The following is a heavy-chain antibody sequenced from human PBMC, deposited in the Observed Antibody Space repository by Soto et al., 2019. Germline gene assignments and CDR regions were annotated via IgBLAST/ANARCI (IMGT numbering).Heavy chain of an antibody. CDR1: GGSISSYY. CDR3: ARAAGYYDSSGYYRDEYAFDI. J-gene: IGHJ3*02. Sequence: NPSETLSLTCTVSGGSISSYYWSWIRQPAGKGLEWIGRIYTSGSTNYNPSLKSRVTMSVDTSKNQFSLKLSSVTAADTAVYYCARAAGYYDSSGYYRDEYAFDIWGQGTMVTVSS. V-gene: IGHV4-4*07. D-gene: IGHD3-22*01. CDR2: IYTSGST.